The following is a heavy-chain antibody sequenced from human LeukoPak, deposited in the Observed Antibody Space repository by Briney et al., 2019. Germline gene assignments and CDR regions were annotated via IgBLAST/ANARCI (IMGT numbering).Heavy chain of an antibody. CDR3: ARTKYSSSYDY. CDR1: RFTFSIYA. V-gene: IGHV3-30-3*01. CDR2: ISYDGSNK. J-gene: IGHJ4*02. D-gene: IGHD6-6*01. Sequence: GGSLRLSCAASRFTFSIYAMHWVRQAPGKGLEWVAVISYDGSNKYYADSVKGRFTISRDNSKNTLYLQMNSLRAEDTAVYYCARTKYSSSYDYWGQGTLVTVSS.